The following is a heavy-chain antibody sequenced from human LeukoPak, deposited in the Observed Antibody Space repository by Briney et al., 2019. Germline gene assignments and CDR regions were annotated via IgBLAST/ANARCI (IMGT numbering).Heavy chain of an antibody. CDR3: ARLYLVRYYYGSGRENWFDP. CDR2: IYYSGST. V-gene: IGHV4-39*01. CDR1: GGSISSSSYY. D-gene: IGHD3-10*01. Sequence: SETLSLTCAVPGGSISSSSYYWGWIRQPPGKGLEWIGSIYYSGSTYYNPSLKSRVTISVDTSKNQFSLKLSSVTAADTAVYSCARLYLVRYYYGSGRENWFDPWGQGTLVTVPS. J-gene: IGHJ5*02.